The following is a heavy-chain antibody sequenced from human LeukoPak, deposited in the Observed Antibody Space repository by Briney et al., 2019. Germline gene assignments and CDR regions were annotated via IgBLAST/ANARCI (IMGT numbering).Heavy chain of an antibody. V-gene: IGHV3-74*01. D-gene: IGHD5-18*01. CDR3: ARGYRDA. J-gene: IGHJ6*02. Sequence: GGSLRLSCAASGFTFSSYWMHWVRQVPGKGLVWVSRINTDGSSTNYADSVKGRFTISRDNAKNTLFLQMNSLRDEDTAVYYCARGYRDAWGQGTTVTVSS. CDR2: INTDGSST. CDR1: GFTFSSYW.